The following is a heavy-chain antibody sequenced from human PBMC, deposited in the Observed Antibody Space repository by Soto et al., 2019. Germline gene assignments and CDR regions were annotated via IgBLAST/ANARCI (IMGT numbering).Heavy chain of an antibody. D-gene: IGHD2-15*01. CDR2: IYYSGTT. CDR1: GDSITSSNFF. CDR3: ASLYWYGPGGY. Sequence: QLQLQESGPGLVKPSETLSLTCIVSGDSITSSNFFWGWIRQPPGKGLEWIGTIYYSGTTYYNPSLASRVAISVDTSKNRFSLKVISVTAADTAVYYCASLYWYGPGGYWGQGTLVTVSS. V-gene: IGHV4-39*01. J-gene: IGHJ4*02.